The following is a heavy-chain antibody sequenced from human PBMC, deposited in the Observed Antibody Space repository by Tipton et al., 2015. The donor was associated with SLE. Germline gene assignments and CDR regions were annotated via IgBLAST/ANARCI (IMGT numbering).Heavy chain of an antibody. CDR2: IFSGGNT. CDR3: AREPVYYYYYMDV. V-gene: IGHV4-39*02. J-gene: IGHJ6*03. CDR1: DDSISSYY. Sequence: TLSLTCTISDDSISSYYWGWIRQSPEKGLEWIGSIFSGGNTYYNPSLKSRITIFIDTSTSQFSLKLSSVTAADTAVYYCAREPVYYYYYMDVWGKGTTVTVSS.